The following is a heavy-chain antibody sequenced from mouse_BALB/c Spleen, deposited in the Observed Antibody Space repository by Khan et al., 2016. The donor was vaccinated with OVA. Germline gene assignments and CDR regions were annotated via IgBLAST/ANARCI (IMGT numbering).Heavy chain of an antibody. CDR1: GFSLSRYN. J-gene: IGHJ4*01. D-gene: IGHD2-14*01. V-gene: IGHV2-6-4*01. Sequence: VQLQESGPGLVAPSQTLSNTCTVSGFSLSRYNIHWVRQPPGGGLEWLGMIWGGGGTDYNSTLKSRLSICKDNSKSQVFLKMNSLQTDDTAMYYCAKAYYRYDGYYAMDDWGQGTSVTVSS. CDR3: AKAYYRYDGYYAMDD. CDR2: IWGGGGT.